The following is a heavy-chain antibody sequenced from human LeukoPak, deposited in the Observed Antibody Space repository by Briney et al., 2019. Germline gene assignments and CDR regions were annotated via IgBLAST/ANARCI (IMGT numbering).Heavy chain of an antibody. V-gene: IGHV3-23*01. CDR3: AKDSSGYYYFSPFDY. D-gene: IGHD3-22*01. CDR2: ISGSGGST. Sequence: GGSLRLSCVASGITFSNYAVSWVRQAPEKGLDWVSVISGSGGSTYYADSVKGRFTISRDNSKNTLYLQMNSLRAEDTAVYYCAKDSSGYYYFSPFDYWGQGTLVTVSS. CDR1: GITFSNYA. J-gene: IGHJ4*02.